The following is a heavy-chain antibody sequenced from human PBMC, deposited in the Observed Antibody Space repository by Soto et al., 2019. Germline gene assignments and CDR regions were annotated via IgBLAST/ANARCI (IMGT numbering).Heavy chain of an antibody. CDR3: ASRYSGAYAWRN. D-gene: IGHD3-22*01. J-gene: IGHJ4*02. V-gene: IGHV4-39*01. Sequence: SETLSLTCTVSGDSISSSDYYWGWIRQPPGKGLEWIGTISHTGITYYNPSLKSRLTISVDTSKNQFSLKLSSVTAADTAVHYCASRYSGAYAWRNWGQGYLVTVSS. CDR1: GDSISSSDYY. CDR2: ISHTGIT.